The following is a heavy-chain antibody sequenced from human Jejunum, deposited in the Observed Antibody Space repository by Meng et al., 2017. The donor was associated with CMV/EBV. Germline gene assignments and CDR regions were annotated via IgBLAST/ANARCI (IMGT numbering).Heavy chain of an antibody. J-gene: IGHJ4*02. Sequence: QVQLVHSGSELKQAGASVNVSCRPSGYTFTSYAINWVRQAPGQGPDWMGWIDPNTGNPTYDQGFTGRFVFALDTSVSTAYLQINSLRADDTAVYYCARDSPLDGYSLLDYWGQGTLVTVSS. CDR1: GYTFTSYA. D-gene: IGHD5-24*01. CDR2: IDPNTGNP. CDR3: ARDSPLDGYSLLDY. V-gene: IGHV7-4-1*02.